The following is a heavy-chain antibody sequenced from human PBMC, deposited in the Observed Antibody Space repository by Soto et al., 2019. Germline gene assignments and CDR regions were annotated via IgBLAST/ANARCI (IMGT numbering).Heavy chain of an antibody. CDR1: SGSFSGYY. CDR3: ASSIVVVVAADTPANYYFDY. V-gene: IGHV4-34*01. Sequence: SETLSLTCAVYSGSFSGYYWSWIRQPPGKGLEWIGEINHSGSTNYNPSLKSRVTISVDTSKNQFSLKLSSVTAADTAVYYCASSIVVVVAADTPANYYFDYWGQGTLVTVSS. J-gene: IGHJ4*02. D-gene: IGHD2-15*01. CDR2: INHSGST.